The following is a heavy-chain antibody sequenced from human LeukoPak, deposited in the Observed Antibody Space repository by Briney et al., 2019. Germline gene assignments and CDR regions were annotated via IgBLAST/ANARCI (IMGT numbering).Heavy chain of an antibody. J-gene: IGHJ4*02. CDR1: GGSFSGYF. V-gene: IGHV4-34*01. D-gene: IGHD1-26*01. CDR2: INRSGST. Sequence: SETLSLTCAVYGGSFSGYFWSWIRQPPGKGLEWIGEINRSGSTTYNPSLKSRVTISVDTSKNQFSLQLNSVTPEDTAVYYCARGYSGSYHYWGQGTLVTVSS. CDR3: ARGYSGSYHY.